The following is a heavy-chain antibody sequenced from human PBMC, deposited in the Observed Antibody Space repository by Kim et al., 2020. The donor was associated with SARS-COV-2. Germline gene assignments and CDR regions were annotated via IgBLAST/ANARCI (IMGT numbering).Heavy chain of an antibody. CDR1: GGSFSGYY. V-gene: IGHV4-34*01. J-gene: IGHJ6*03. Sequence: SETLSLTCAVYGGSFSGYYWSWIRQPPGKGLEWIGEINHSGSTNYNPSLKRRVTMSVDTSKNQFSLKLSSVTAADTAVYYCARGTRQWLVRGPCDYYMDVWGKGTTVTVSS. CDR2: INHSGST. CDR3: ARGTRQWLVRGPCDYYMDV. D-gene: IGHD6-19*01.